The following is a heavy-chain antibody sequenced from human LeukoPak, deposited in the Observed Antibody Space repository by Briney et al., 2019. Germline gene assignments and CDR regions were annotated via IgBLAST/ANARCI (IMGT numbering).Heavy chain of an antibody. V-gene: IGHV3-30*02. CDR3: AKGHNQFLEWPD. J-gene: IGHJ4*02. D-gene: IGHD3-3*01. Sequence: PGGSLRLSCAASGFTFTSYGMHWVRQAPGKGLQWVAFIRYDGSNKYYADSVKGRFTISRDNSKNTLYLQMNSLRAEDTAVYYCAKGHNQFLEWPDWGQGTLVTVSS. CDR2: IRYDGSNK. CDR1: GFTFTSYG.